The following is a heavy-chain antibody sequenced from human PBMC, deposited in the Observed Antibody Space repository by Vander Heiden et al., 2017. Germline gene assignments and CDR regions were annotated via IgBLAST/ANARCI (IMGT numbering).Heavy chain of an antibody. CDR2: ISGSGRST. CDR1: GFTFSTYD. CDR3: AKESNGYYIFDH. J-gene: IGHJ4*02. Sequence: EVQLLESGGGLVQPGGSLRISCAASGFTFSTYDMSWVRQAPGKGLGWVSGISGSGRSTYYADSVKGRFTISRDNSKNTLYLQMTSLRAEETAVYYCAKESNGYYIFDHWGQGTLVTVSS. V-gene: IGHV3-23*01. D-gene: IGHD3-22*01.